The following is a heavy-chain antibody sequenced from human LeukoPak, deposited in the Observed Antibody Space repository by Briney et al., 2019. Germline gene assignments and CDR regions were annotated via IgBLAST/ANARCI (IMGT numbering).Heavy chain of an antibody. J-gene: IGHJ4*02. V-gene: IGHV3-23*01. CDR2: ISGSGGTT. CDR3: AKERTVTTSRFFDY. Sequence: PGGSLRLSCAASGFTFSSYWMSWVRQAPGKGLEWVSAISGSGGTTYYADSVKGRFTISRDNSKNTLYLQMNSLRAEDTAVYYCAKERTVTTSRFFDYWGQGTLVTVSS. CDR1: GFTFSSYW. D-gene: IGHD4-17*01.